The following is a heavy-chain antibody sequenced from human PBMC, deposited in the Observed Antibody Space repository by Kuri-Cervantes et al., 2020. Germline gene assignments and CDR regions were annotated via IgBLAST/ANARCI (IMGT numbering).Heavy chain of an antibody. CDR1: GGSISSSSYY. CDR2: IYYSGST. D-gene: IGHD3-22*01. CDR3: AGSSGYYFDY. V-gene: IGHV4-61*05. Sequence: SETLSLTCTVSGGSISSSSYYWGWIRQPPGKGLEWIGYIYYSGSTNYNPSLKSRVTISVDTSKNQFSLKLGSVTAADTAVYYCAGSSGYYFDYWGQGTLVTVSS. J-gene: IGHJ4*02.